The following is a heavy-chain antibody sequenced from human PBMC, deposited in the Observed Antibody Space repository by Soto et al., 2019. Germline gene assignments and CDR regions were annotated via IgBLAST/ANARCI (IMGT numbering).Heavy chain of an antibody. Sequence: PSETLSLTCAVYGGSFSGYYWSWIRQPPGKGLEWIGEINHSGSTNYNPSLKSRVTISVDTSKNQFSLKLSSVTAADTAVYYCARGFYSSGWQSGDAFDIWGQGTMVTVSS. V-gene: IGHV4-34*01. D-gene: IGHD6-19*01. CDR2: INHSGST. CDR1: GGSFSGYY. J-gene: IGHJ3*02. CDR3: ARGFYSSGWQSGDAFDI.